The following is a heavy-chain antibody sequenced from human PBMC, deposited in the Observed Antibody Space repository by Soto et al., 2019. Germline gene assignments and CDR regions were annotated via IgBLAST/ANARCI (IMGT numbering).Heavy chain of an antibody. CDR1: GGSFTGYY. CDR3: VRGQPHRITIFEVVIRSYDYGMDV. J-gene: IGHJ6*02. Sequence: SETLSLTCAVYGGSFTGYYWTWIRQTPGKGLEWIGEINYRGSSYYNPSLERRISMAVDTSKNQFSLKLRSVTAADTAVYFCVRGQPHRITIFEVVIRSYDYGMDVWGQGTTVTVSS. D-gene: IGHD3-3*02. CDR2: INYRGSS. V-gene: IGHV4-34*01.